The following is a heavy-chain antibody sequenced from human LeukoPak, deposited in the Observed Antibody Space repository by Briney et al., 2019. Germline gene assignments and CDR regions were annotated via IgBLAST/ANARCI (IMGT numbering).Heavy chain of an antibody. J-gene: IGHJ4*02. CDR2: ISSTGDVT. D-gene: IGHD3-9*01. Sequence: GASLRLSCSASGFTFSGYAMSWVRQAPGKGLEWVSTISSTGDVTYHADSVKGRFTISRDNSKNTLYLQKTTLRVDDTAIYYCATDYTTGYFPYWGQGTLVTVSS. V-gene: IGHV3-23*01. CDR3: ATDYTTGYFPY. CDR1: GFTFSGYA.